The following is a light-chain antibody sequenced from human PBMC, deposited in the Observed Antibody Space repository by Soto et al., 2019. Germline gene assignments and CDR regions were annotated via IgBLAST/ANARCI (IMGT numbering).Light chain of an antibody. Sequence: QSVLTQAASVSGTPGQRVTITCSGSSSNIGRNSVNWYQHLPGTAPKLLTHGNNHRPSGVPDRFSGSKSGTSASLAISGLQPEDEADYSCAAWDDSLNEYVFGDGTKVTVL. CDR2: GNN. J-gene: IGLJ1*01. CDR1: SSNIGRNS. V-gene: IGLV1-44*01. CDR3: AAWDDSLNEYV.